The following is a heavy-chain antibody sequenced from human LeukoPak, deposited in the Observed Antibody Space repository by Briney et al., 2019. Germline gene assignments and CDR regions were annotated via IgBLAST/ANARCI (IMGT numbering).Heavy chain of an antibody. CDR1: GFTFITYA. CDR2: ISASGTSP. V-gene: IGHV3-23*01. J-gene: IGHJ4*02. Sequence: GGSLRLSCAASGFTFITYAMSWVRQAPGKGLEWVSSISASGTSPYYTDSVKDRFTISRDTSKNTLSLQMNSLRVDDTAVYYCAKGSIMLWVGGQGTLVTVSS. CDR3: AKGSIMLWV. D-gene: IGHD2-8*01.